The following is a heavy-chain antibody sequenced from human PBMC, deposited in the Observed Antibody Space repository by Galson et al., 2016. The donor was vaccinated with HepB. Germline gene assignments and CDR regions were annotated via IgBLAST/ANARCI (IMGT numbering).Heavy chain of an antibody. CDR1: GGSISSGGYF. V-gene: IGHV4-31*03. J-gene: IGHJ6*04. Sequence: TLSLTCTVSGGSISSGGYFWNWIRQHPGKGLEWIGDIYYTANTHYNPSLKSRLTISVDTSKNQFSLNLTSVTAADTAVYYCASAAGSGYDLKFYYFYGLGVCDKGTTGTVSS. CDR3: ASAAGSGYDLKFYYFYGLGV. CDR2: IYYTANT. D-gene: IGHD5-12*01.